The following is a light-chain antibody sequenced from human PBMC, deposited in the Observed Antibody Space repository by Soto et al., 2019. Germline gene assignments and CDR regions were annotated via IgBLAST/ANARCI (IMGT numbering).Light chain of an antibody. Sequence: QAVVTQPPSVSGAPGQRVTISCTGCSSNIGAGYDVHWYQQLPGTAPKLLIYGNSNRPSGVPDRFSGSKSGTSASLAITGLQAEDEADYYCQSYDSSLSGWVFGTGTKVTVL. J-gene: IGLJ1*01. CDR1: SSNIGAGYD. V-gene: IGLV1-40*01. CDR2: GNS. CDR3: QSYDSSLSGWV.